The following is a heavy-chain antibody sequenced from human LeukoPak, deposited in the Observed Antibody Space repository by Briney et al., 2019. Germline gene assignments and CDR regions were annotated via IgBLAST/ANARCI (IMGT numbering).Heavy chain of an antibody. V-gene: IGHV6-1*01. CDR2: TYYRSTWYN. CDR1: GDSVSSNSVT. D-gene: IGHD2-2*01. CDR3: ARRLTQYDCFDP. Sequence: SQTLSLTCAISGDSVSSNSVTWNWIRQSPSRGLEWLGRTYYRSTWYNDYAVSVRGRITDNPDTSKNQFSLHLNSVTPEDTAVYYCARRLTQYDCFDPWGQGILVTVSS. J-gene: IGHJ5*02.